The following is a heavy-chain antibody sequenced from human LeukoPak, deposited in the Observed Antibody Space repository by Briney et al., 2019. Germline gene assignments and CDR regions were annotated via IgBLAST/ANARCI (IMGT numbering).Heavy chain of an antibody. J-gene: IGHJ5*02. D-gene: IGHD2-2*02. Sequence: ASVKVSCKASGYIFTGYFIHWVRQAPGQGLEWMGWINPDSGATNCAQKFQGRVTLTRDTSISTAYMDLGRLTSDDTAIYYCARVPTYTEPGGNWFDPWGQGTQVTVSS. CDR3: ARVPTYTEPGGNWFDP. CDR1: GYIFTGYF. CDR2: INPDSGAT. V-gene: IGHV1-2*02.